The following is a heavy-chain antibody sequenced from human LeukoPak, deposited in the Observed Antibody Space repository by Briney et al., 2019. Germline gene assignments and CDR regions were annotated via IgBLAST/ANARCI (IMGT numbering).Heavy chain of an antibody. Sequence: SETLSLTCTVSGGSISSYYWSWIRQPPGKGLEWIGYIYYSGSTNYNPSLKSRVTISVDTSKNQFSLKLSSVTAADTAVYYCANMHYYGSGSYGFDHWGQGTLVTVSS. CDR1: GGSISSYY. CDR3: ANMHYYGSGSYGFDH. D-gene: IGHD3-10*01. V-gene: IGHV4-59*08. J-gene: IGHJ4*02. CDR2: IYYSGST.